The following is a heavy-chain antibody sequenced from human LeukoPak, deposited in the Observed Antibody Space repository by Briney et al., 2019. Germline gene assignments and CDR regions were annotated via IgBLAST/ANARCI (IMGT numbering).Heavy chain of an antibody. CDR3: ARDPLEQPQHYYYGMDV. CDR1: GGSISSGGYS. CDR2: IYHSGNT. V-gene: IGHV4-30-2*01. D-gene: IGHD1-1*01. Sequence: MPSETLSLTCAVSGGSISSGGYSWTWIRQPPGKGLEWIGDIYHSGNTYYNPSLKSRVTISVDRSRNQFSLKLSSVTAADTAVYYCARDPLEQPQHYYYGMDVWGQGTTVTVSS. J-gene: IGHJ6*02.